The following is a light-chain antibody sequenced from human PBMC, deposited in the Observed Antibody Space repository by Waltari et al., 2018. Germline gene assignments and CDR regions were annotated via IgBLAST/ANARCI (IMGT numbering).Light chain of an antibody. CDR1: QTVRTTY. V-gene: IGKV3-20*01. J-gene: IGKJ4*01. CDR2: GAS. Sequence: EIVLTQSPGTLSLSPGERATLSCRASQTVRTTYLAWDQQKPGQAPTLLIYGASSRATGIPDRFSGSGSGTDCSLTISSLEPEDFAVYYCQQYDISPLTFGGGTKVEIK. CDR3: QQYDISPLT.